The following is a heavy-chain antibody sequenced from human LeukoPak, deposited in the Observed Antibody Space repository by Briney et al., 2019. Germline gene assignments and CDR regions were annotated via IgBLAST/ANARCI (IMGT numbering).Heavy chain of an antibody. CDR2: ISGYNANT. CDR3: AREYYYASGNYYNRIDY. J-gene: IGHJ4*02. Sequence: AASVKVSFKASGYTFTNYGISWVRQAPGQGLEWMGWISGYNANTTYVQKFQGRVTMTTDTSTQTAYMELRSLRSDDTAVYYCAREYYYASGNYYNRIDYWGQGTLVTVSS. D-gene: IGHD3-10*01. V-gene: IGHV1-18*01. CDR1: GYTFTNYG.